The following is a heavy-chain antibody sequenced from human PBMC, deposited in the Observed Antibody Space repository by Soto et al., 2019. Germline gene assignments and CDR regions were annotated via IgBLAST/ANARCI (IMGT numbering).Heavy chain of an antibody. CDR2: INAGNGNT. D-gene: IGHD2-2*01. V-gene: IGHV1-3*01. CDR1: GYTFTSYA. Sequence: ASVKVSCKASGYTFTSYAIHWVRQAPGQRLEWMGWINAGNGNTKYSQKFQGRVTITRDTSASTAYMELSSLRSEDTAVYYCARQYSSSTSCYPFDYWGQGTLVTVSS. J-gene: IGHJ4*02. CDR3: ARQYSSSTSCYPFDY.